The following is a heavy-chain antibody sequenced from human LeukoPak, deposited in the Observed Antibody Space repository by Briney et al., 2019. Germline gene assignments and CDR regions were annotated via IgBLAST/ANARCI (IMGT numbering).Heavy chain of an antibody. CDR3: ARDRWFDP. CDR1: GFTFSNYA. J-gene: IGHJ5*02. CDR2: ISGSGGST. Sequence: GGSLRLSCAASGFTFSNYAMSWVRQAPGKGLGWVSGISGSGGSTYYADSVKGRFTISRDNSKNTLYVQMNSLRAEDTAVYYCARDRWFDPWGQGTLVTASS. V-gene: IGHV3-23*01.